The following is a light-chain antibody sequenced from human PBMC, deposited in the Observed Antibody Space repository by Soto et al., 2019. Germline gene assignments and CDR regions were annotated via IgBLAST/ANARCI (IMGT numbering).Light chain of an antibody. CDR2: KND. Sequence: QSAVSQPPSASGTPGQRVTVSCSGRSSNIGRNFVYWYQQFPGTAPKLLIFKNDQRPSGVPDRFSGSKSGTSASLATSGLRSEDEADYYCATWDASLSGWVFGGGTKLTVL. J-gene: IGLJ3*02. V-gene: IGLV1-47*01. CDR1: SSNIGRNF. CDR3: ATWDASLSGWV.